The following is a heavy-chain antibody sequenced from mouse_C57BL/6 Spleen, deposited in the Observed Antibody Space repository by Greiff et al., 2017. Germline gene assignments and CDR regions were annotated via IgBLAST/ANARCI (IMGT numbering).Heavy chain of an antibody. CDR2: IYPGDGDT. CDR3: ARENYYGSSPYYFDY. V-gene: IGHV1-80*01. Sequence: LQQSGASVKISCKASGYAFSSYWMNWVKQRPGKGLEWIGQIYPGDGDTNYNGKFKGKATLTADKSSSTAYMQLSSLTSEDSAVYFCARENYYGSSPYYFDYWGQGTTLTVSS. J-gene: IGHJ2*01. CDR1: GYAFSSYW. D-gene: IGHD1-1*01.